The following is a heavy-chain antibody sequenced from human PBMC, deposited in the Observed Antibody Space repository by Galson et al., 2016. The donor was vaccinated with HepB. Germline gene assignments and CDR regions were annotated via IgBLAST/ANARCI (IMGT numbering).Heavy chain of an antibody. D-gene: IGHD2-21*02. Sequence: SVKVSCKASGGRFIGYAFSWLRQAPGQGLEWMGGIIPISGSAKYAQKFQDRLTIIADASTSNVYMELSSLRSEATAVYYCARAMHCVGDCYFDYWGPGTLVAVSS. V-gene: IGHV1-69*13. CDR1: GGRFIGYA. J-gene: IGHJ4*02. CDR3: ARAMHCVGDCYFDY. CDR2: IIPISGSA.